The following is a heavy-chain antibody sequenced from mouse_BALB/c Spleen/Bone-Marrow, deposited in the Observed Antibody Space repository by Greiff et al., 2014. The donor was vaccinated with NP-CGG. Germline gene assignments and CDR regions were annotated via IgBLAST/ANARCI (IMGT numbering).Heavy chain of an antibody. J-gene: IGHJ3*01. V-gene: IGHV5-6-3*01. D-gene: IGHD2-4*01. CDR3: ARDNYYDYDGFAY. CDR1: GFTFSSYG. CDR2: INSNGGST. Sequence: VQLKESRGGLVQSGGSLKISCAASGFTFSSYGMSWVRQTPDRRLDLVATINSNGGSTYYPDSVKGRFTISRDNAKNTLYLQMSSLKSEDTAMYYCARDNYYDYDGFAYWGQGTLVTVSA.